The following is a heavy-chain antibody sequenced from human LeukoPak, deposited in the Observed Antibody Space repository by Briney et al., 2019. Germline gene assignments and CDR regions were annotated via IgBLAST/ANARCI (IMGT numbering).Heavy chain of an antibody. Sequence: GGSLRLSCAASGFTFSHYAMHWVRHAPGKGLENVSAISSNGGSTYYANSVKGRFTISRDNSKNTLYLQMGSLRAEDMGVYYCARDSITVSVGAFDIWGQGTMVIVSS. CDR3: ARDSITVSVGAFDI. J-gene: IGHJ3*02. CDR1: GFTFSHYA. D-gene: IGHD2-2*01. CDR2: ISSNGGST. V-gene: IGHV3-64*01.